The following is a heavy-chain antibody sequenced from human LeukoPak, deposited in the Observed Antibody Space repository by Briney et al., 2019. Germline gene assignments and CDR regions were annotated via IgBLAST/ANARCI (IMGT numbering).Heavy chain of an antibody. Sequence: GASVKVSCKASGYIFTAHYIHWVRQAPGQGLEWMGLINPNSGDTNYAQKFQGRVTMTRDTSTNTAYMELSRLRSDDTAVYYCARDRGDGYNYFLEVWGKGTTVTVYS. CDR3: ARDRGDGYNYFLEV. J-gene: IGHJ6*04. CDR1: GYIFTAHY. CDR2: INPNSGDT. V-gene: IGHV1-2*02. D-gene: IGHD5-24*01.